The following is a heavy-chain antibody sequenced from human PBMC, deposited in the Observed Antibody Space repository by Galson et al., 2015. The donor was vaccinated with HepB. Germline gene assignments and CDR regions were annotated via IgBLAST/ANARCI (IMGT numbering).Heavy chain of an antibody. Sequence: SLRLACAASGFTFSGYDMHWVRQATGEGLEWVSAIGTAGDTYYPGSVKGRFTISRDNSKNTLYLQMNSLRAEDTAVYYCAKGRLEQWLVTYYFDYWGQGTLVTVSS. D-gene: IGHD6-19*01. CDR1: GFTFSGYD. CDR2: IGTAGDT. V-gene: IGHV3-13*01. CDR3: AKGRLEQWLVTYYFDY. J-gene: IGHJ4*02.